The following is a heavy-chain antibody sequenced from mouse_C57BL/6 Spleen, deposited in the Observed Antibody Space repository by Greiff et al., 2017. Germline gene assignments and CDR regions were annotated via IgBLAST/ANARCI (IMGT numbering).Heavy chain of an antibody. CDR2: INHNNGGT. Sequence: VQLKESGPELVKPGASVKTSCKASGYTFTDYNMHWVTQSHGKSLEWIGYINHNNGGTSYNQEFKGKATLTVNKSSSTAYMELRSLTSEDSAVYYCAECYYGSGYGYAMDYWGQGTSVTVSS. CDR1: GYTFTDYN. V-gene: IGHV1-22*01. D-gene: IGHD1-1*01. CDR3: AECYYGSGYGYAMDY. J-gene: IGHJ4*01.